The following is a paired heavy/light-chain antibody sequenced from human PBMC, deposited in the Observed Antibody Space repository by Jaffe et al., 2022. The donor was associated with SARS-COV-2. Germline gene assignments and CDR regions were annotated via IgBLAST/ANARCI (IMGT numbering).Light chain of an antibody. CDR3: LLYFGGARGV. CDR2: NTN. Sequence: QTVVTQEPSLTVSPGGTVTLTCASSTGSVTSGDNPNWFQQKPGQAPRSLIYNTNNKHSWTPARFSGSLLGGKAALTLSAVQPEDEAEYYCLLYFGGARGVFGGGTKLTVL. CDR1: TGSVTSGDN. V-gene: IGLV7-43*01. J-gene: IGLJ3*02.
Heavy chain of an antibody. CDR1: GFSLSNARMG. Sequence: QVTLKESGPVLVKPTETLTLTCTVSGFSLSNARMGVTWIRQPPGKALEWLAHIFSNDEKSYSTSLKSRLTISKDTSTSQVVLTMTDMDPVDTATYYCARTLNYDILTGYWGNYFDYWGQGTLVTVSS. CDR2: IFSNDEK. J-gene: IGHJ4*02. D-gene: IGHD3-9*01. V-gene: IGHV2-26*01. CDR3: ARTLNYDILTGYWGNYFDY.